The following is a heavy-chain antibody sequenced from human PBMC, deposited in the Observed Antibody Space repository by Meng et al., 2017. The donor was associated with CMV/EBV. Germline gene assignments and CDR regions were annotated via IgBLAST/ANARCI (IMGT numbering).Heavy chain of an antibody. D-gene: IGHD4-17*01. CDR1: GFTFDDYA. V-gene: IGHV3-9*03. J-gene: IGHJ4*02. CDR2: ISWNSGSI. Sequence: SLKISCAASGFTFDDYAMHWVRQAPGKGLEWVSGISWNSGSIGYADSVKGRFTISRDNAKNSLYLQMNSLRAEDMASYYCAKDMRRNGDYTAWDYWGQGTLVTVSS. CDR3: AKDMRRNGDYTAWDY.